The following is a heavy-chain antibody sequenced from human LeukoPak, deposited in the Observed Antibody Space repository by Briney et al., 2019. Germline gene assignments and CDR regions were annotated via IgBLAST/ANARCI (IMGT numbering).Heavy chain of an antibody. V-gene: IGHV4-59*01. CDR2: IHYSGST. J-gene: IGHJ3*02. CDR3: ALDTSGWSDDSFDI. CDR1: GGSIRSYY. D-gene: IGHD6-19*01. Sequence: SETLSLTCTVSGGSIRSYYWSWIRQPPGKGLEWIGYIHYSGSTNYNPSLKSRVTISVDTSKNQFSLKLSSMTSADTAVYYCALDTSGWSDDSFDIWGQGTMVTVSS.